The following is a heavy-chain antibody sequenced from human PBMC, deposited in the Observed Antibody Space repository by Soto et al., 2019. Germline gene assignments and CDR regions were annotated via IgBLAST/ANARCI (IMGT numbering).Heavy chain of an antibody. CDR1: GGTCSSYA. CDR2: IIPIFGTA. CDR3: ARHDCISTSCYYYYYYSMDV. J-gene: IGHJ6*02. D-gene: IGHD2-2*01. Sequence: SVKVSCKASGGTCSSYAISWVRQAPGQGLEWMGGIIPIFGTANYAQKFQGRVTITADESTSTAYMELSSLRSEGTAVYYCARHDCISTSCYYYYYYSMDVWGQGTTVTVSS. V-gene: IGHV1-69*13.